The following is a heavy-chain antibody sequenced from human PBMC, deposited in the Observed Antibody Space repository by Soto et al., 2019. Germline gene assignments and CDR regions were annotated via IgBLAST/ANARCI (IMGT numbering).Heavy chain of an antibody. CDR2: IYYSGST. CDR1: GGSISSYY. J-gene: IGHJ4*02. D-gene: IGHD4-17*01. V-gene: IGHV4-59*08. CDR3: ARLVGDFDY. Sequence: QVQLQESGPGLVKPSGTLSLTCTVSGGSISSYYWSWIRQPPGKGLEWIGYIYYSGSTNYNPSLKSRVTISVDTSKNQFSLKLSSVTAADTAVYYCARLVGDFDYWGQGTLVTVSS.